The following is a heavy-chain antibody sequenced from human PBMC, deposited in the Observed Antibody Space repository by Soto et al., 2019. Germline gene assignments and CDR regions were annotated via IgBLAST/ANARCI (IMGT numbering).Heavy chain of an antibody. D-gene: IGHD1-20*01. Sequence: QVHLQESGPGLVRPSETLSLTCTVSGVSLKTYYWSWIRLPPGGGLEWIGYIFSGGSPNYNPSLRSRVTMAVETSNNQFSLKMSALTAADTAVYYGARVAGISYYNHMDVWGKGTTVTVSS. CDR3: ARVAGISYYNHMDV. CDR1: GVSLKTYY. V-gene: IGHV4-59*01. J-gene: IGHJ6*03. CDR2: IFSGGSP.